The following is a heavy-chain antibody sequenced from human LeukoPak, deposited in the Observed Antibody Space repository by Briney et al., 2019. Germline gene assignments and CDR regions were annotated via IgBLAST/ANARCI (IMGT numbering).Heavy chain of an antibody. CDR3: ARDLGDCSGGSCYSKYYYYGMDV. CDR1: VYTFTGYY. CDR2: INPNSGGT. J-gene: IGHJ6*02. V-gene: IGHV1-2*02. D-gene: IGHD2-15*01. Sequence: ASVKVSCKASVYTFTGYYMHWVRQAPGQGLEWMGWINPNSGGTNYAQKFQGRVTMTRDTSISTAYMELSRLRSDDTAVYYCARDLGDCSGGSCYSKYYYYGMDVWGQGTTVTVSS.